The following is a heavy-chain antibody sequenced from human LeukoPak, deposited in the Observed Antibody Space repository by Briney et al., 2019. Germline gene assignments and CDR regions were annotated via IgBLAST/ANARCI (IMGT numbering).Heavy chain of an antibody. V-gene: IGHV3-23*01. CDR3: ARSGYNRSDY. Sequence: GGSLRLSCGASRFTFRNYAMTWVRQAPGKGLEWVSSIEGDGRGTYYADSVKGRFTISRDNSKNTLYLQMNSLRAEDTAVYYCARSGYNRSDYWGQGTLVTVSS. D-gene: IGHD5-24*01. CDR2: IEGDGRGT. J-gene: IGHJ4*02. CDR1: RFTFRNYA.